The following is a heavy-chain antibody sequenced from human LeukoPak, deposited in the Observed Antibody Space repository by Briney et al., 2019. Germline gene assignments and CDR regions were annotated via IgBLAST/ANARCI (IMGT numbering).Heavy chain of an antibody. CDR2: AYFTGST. D-gene: IGHD3-22*01. CDR3: AKYGHSYYYTPGDFS. Sequence: QPSETLSLTCTVSGGSVSSSSSYWGWIRQPPGKGLEWIGSAYFTGSTNYNPSLKTRVTISLDTSKNQFSLRLTSVIASDTAVYYCAKYGHSYYYTPGDFSWGQGTLVTVSS. CDR1: GGSVSSSSSY. V-gene: IGHV4-39*01. J-gene: IGHJ5*02.